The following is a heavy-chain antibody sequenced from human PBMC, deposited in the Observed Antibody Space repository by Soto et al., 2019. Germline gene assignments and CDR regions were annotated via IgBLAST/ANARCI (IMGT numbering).Heavy chain of an antibody. J-gene: IGHJ4*02. CDR1: GFTFSRHT. CDR2: ISDDGSNT. CDR3: AREVYYDFWSGFNTNPDDFDD. V-gene: IGHV3-30-3*01. Sequence: QVQLVESGGGVVQPGRSLRLSCAASGFTFSRHTMHWVRQAPGKGLEWVAAISDDGSNTYYADSVKGRFTISIDKSKNTLYLQINSLSSEDTAVHHCAREVYYDFWSGFNTNPDDFDDWGQGTLVTVSS. D-gene: IGHD3-3*01.